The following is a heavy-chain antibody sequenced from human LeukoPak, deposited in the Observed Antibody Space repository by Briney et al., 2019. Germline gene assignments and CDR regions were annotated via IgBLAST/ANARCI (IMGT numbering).Heavy chain of an antibody. CDR3: ARDGPRGGFDY. CDR1: GFTFSNYW. V-gene: IGHV3-7*01. Sequence: GGSLRLSCAASGFTFSNYWMSWVRQAPGKGLEWVANIKQDGSEKNYVDSVKGRFTISRDNATNSLYLQMNSLRAEDTAAYYCARDGPRGGFDYWGQGTLVTVSS. CDR2: IKQDGSEK. J-gene: IGHJ4*02. D-gene: IGHD3-10*01.